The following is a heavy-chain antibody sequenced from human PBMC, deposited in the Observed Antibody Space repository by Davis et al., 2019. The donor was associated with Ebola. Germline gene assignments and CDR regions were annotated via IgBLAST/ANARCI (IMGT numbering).Heavy chain of an antibody. CDR2: IWYDGSNK. CDR3: ARVDENGDTHY. D-gene: IGHD4-17*01. Sequence: GESLKISCAASGFTFSSYWMSWVRQAPGKGLEWVAVIWYDGSNKYYADSVKGRFTISRDNSKNTLYLQMNSLRAEDTAVYYCARVDENGDTHYWGQGTLVTVSS. V-gene: IGHV3-33*08. J-gene: IGHJ4*02. CDR1: GFTFSSYW.